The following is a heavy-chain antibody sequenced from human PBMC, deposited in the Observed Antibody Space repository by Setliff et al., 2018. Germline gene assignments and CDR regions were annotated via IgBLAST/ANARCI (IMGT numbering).Heavy chain of an antibody. Sequence: SETLSLTCTVSGGSISSGYYWGWFRQPPGKGLEWIGSIYHSGQTFYNPSLKSRLTISLDTSKNQFSLTLSSVTAADTAVYYCARMSGFLYMDVWGKGTTVTVSS. D-gene: IGHD3-3*01. CDR1: GGSISSGYY. CDR2: IYHSGQT. J-gene: IGHJ6*03. V-gene: IGHV4-38-2*02. CDR3: ARMSGFLYMDV.